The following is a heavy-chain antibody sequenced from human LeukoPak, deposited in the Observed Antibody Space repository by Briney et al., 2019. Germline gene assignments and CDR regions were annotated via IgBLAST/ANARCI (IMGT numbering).Heavy chain of an antibody. Sequence: GGSLRLSCAASGFTVSSNYMSWVRQAPGKGLEWVSVIYSGGSTYYADSVKGRFTISRDNSKNTLYLQMNSLTAEDTAVYYCARDPHRSKGGLGELWNWGQGTLVTVSS. D-gene: IGHD3-10*01. CDR1: GFTVSSNY. CDR3: ARDPHRSKGGLGELWN. V-gene: IGHV3-53*01. J-gene: IGHJ4*02. CDR2: IYSGGST.